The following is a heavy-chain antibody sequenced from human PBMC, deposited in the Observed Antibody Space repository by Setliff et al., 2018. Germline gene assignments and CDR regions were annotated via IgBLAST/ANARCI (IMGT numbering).Heavy chain of an antibody. CDR1: GFSLSTSGMY. V-gene: IGHV2-70*17. D-gene: IGHD5-12*01. J-gene: IGHJ4*02. CDR2: IDWYDDK. CDR3: ARIRKGYTGHEGFDY. Sequence: SGPTLVNPTQTLTLTCTFSGFSLSTSGMYVSWIRQPPGKALEWLGSIDWYDDKLYSTSLKTRLTISKDTSKNQVVLTMTNMDPVDTATYYCARIRKGYTGHEGFDYWGQGTLVTVSS.